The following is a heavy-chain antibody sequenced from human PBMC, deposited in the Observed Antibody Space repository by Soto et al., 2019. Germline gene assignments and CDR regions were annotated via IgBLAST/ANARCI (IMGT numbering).Heavy chain of an antibody. Sequence: SVKVSCKASGGTFSSYTISWVRQAPGQGLEWMGRIIPILGIANYAQKFQGRVTITADKSTSTAYMELSSLRSEDTAVYYCASSLYDILTANCFDPWGQGTLVTVSS. D-gene: IGHD3-9*01. V-gene: IGHV1-69*02. CDR3: ASSLYDILTANCFDP. J-gene: IGHJ5*02. CDR1: GGTFSSYT. CDR2: IIPILGIA.